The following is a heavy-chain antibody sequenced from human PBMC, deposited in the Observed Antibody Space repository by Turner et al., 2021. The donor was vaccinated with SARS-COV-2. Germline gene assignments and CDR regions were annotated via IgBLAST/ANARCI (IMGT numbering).Heavy chain of an antibody. CDR2: FDREDGET. CDR1: GYTLIELS. D-gene: IGHD2-8*01. Sequence: QVQLLQSGAAVNKPGASVKVSCKVSGYTLIELSMHWVRKAPGKGLEWMGGFDREDGETIYAQKFQGRVTMTEDTSTDTAYMELSSLRSEDTAVYYWATAPPYCTNGVCPNWFDPWGQGTLVTVSS. J-gene: IGHJ5*02. V-gene: IGHV1-24*01. CDR3: ATAPPYCTNGVCPNWFDP.